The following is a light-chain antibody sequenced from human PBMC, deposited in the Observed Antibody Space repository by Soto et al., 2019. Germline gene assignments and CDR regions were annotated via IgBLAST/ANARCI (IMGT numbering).Light chain of an antibody. CDR3: QSYDNTLSASV. V-gene: IGLV1-40*01. Sequence: QSVLTQPPSVSGAPGQRVTISCTGSSSNIGAGHVVHWYQQFPDRAPNLLIYGSSNRPSGVPDRFSGSKSGTSASLAITGLQAEDEADYYCQSYDNTLSASVFGGGTQLTVL. CDR1: SSNIGAGHV. J-gene: IGLJ2*01. CDR2: GSS.